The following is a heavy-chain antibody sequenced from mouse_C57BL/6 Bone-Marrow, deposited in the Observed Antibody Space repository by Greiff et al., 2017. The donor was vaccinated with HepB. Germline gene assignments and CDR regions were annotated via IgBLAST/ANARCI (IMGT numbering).Heavy chain of an antibody. V-gene: IGHV1-54*01. D-gene: IGHD2-3*01. Sequence: VKLQESGAELVRPGTSVMVSCKASGYAFTNYLIEWVKQRPGQCLEWIGVINPGSGGTIYNEKLKGKATLTADKSSRTAYMQLSSLTSEDSAVYFCARRADGYSWYIDVWGTGTTVTVSS. J-gene: IGHJ1*03. CDR1: GYAFTNYL. CDR3: ARRADGYSWYIDV. CDR2: INPGSGGT.